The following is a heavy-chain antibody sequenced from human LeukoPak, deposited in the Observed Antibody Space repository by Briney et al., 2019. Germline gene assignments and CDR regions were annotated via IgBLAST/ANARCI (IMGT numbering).Heavy chain of an antibody. Sequence: SETLSLTCTVSGGSISSYYWSWIRQPAGKGLEWIGRIYTSGSTDYNPSLKSRVTLSLDTSKNQFSLKLSSVTAADTAEYYCARDIVATEAFDIWGQGTMVTVSS. CDR1: GGSISSYY. J-gene: IGHJ3*02. CDR3: ARDIVATEAFDI. CDR2: IYTSGST. D-gene: IGHD5-12*01. V-gene: IGHV4-4*07.